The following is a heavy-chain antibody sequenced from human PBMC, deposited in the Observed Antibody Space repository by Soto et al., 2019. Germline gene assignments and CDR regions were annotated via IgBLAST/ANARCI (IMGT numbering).Heavy chain of an antibody. D-gene: IGHD3-10*01. V-gene: IGHV4-31*03. CDR2: IYYSGSA. CDR3: VRGDSYGSGSYYRFDY. CDR1: GASISSGGYY. Sequence: QVQLQASGPGLVKPSQTLSLTCTVSGASISSGGYYWNWIRQHPGKGLEWIGHIYYSGSAYYNPSLKSRITISVDTSKNQFSLKLSSVTAADTAVYYCVRGDSYGSGSYYRFDYWGQGTLVTVSS. J-gene: IGHJ4*02.